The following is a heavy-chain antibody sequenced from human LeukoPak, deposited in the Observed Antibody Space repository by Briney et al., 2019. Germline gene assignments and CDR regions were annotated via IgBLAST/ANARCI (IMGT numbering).Heavy chain of an antibody. CDR1: GFTFSSYS. V-gene: IGHV3-21*01. CDR2: ISSSSSYI. D-gene: IGHD1-26*01. CDR3: ARGTRVGATLFDY. J-gene: IGHJ4*02. Sequence: PGGSLRLSCAASGFTFSSYSMNWVRQAPGKGLEWVSSISSSSSYIYYADSVKGRLTISRDNAKNSLYLQMNSLRAEDTAVYYCARGTRVGATLFDYWGQGTLVTVSS.